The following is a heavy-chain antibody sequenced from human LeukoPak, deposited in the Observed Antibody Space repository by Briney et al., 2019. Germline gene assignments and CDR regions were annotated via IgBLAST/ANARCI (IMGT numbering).Heavy chain of an antibody. J-gene: IGHJ5*02. D-gene: IGHD2-15*01. CDR1: GYTFTDYY. CDR2: VDPEDGET. Sequence: ASVKVSCKVSGYTFTDYYMRWVQQAPGKGLEWMGLVDPEDGETIYAEKFQGRVTITADTSTDTAYMELSSLRSEDTAVYYCATATPPNWFDPWGQGTLVTVSS. CDR3: ATATPPNWFDP. V-gene: IGHV1-69-2*01.